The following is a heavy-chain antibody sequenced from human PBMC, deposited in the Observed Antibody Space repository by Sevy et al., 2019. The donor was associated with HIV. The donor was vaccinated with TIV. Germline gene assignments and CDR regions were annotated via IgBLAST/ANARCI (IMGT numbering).Heavy chain of an antibody. CDR2: IYSVGST. Sequence: GGSLRLSCAASGFTVSSNYMSWVRQAPGKGLEWVSVIYSVGSTYYADSVKGRFTISRDNSKNTLYLQMNGVRAEDTSVYYGARGRDGYLFDYWGQGTLVTVSS. J-gene: IGHJ4*02. CDR1: GFTVSSNY. V-gene: IGHV3-53*01. D-gene: IGHD5-12*01. CDR3: ARGRDGYLFDY.